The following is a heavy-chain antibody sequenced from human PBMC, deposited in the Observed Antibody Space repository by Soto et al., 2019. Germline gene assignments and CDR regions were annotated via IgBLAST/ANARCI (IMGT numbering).Heavy chain of an antibody. Sequence: QVQLQQWGAGLLKPSETLSLTCAVYGGSFSGYYWSWIRQPPGKGLEWIGEINHSGSTNYNPSLKSRVTISVDTSKHQFSLTLSSVTAADTAVYYCARGMTTVVTPPRAFDYWGQGTLVTVSS. J-gene: IGHJ4*02. D-gene: IGHD4-17*01. CDR1: GGSFSGYY. CDR2: INHSGST. V-gene: IGHV4-34*01. CDR3: ARGMTTVVTPPRAFDY.